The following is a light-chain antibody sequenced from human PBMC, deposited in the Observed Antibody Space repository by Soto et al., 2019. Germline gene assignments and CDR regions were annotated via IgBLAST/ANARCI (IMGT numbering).Light chain of an antibody. J-gene: IGKJ1*01. V-gene: IGKV1-39*01. CDR2: AAS. CDR3: QQCYSTRWT. CDR1: QSISSY. Sequence: DIQMTQSPSSLSASVGDRVTITCGASQSISSYLNWYQQKPGKAPKLLIYAASSLQSGVPSRFSGSGSGTDFTLTICSLQPEDFATYYCQQCYSTRWTFGQGTKVDTK.